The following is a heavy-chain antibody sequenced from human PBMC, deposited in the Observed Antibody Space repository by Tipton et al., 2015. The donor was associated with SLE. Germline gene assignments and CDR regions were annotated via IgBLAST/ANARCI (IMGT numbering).Heavy chain of an antibody. CDR1: GGSISSYY. D-gene: IGHD3-22*01. CDR3: ARAGGSSGYYLAFDI. V-gene: IGHV4-59*01. CDR2: IYYSGST. J-gene: IGHJ3*02. Sequence: TLSLTCTVSGGSISSYYWSWIRQPPGKGLEWIGYIYYSGSTNYNPSLKSRVTISVDTSKNQFSLKLSSVTAADTAAYYCARAGGSSGYYLAFDIWGQGTMVTVSS.